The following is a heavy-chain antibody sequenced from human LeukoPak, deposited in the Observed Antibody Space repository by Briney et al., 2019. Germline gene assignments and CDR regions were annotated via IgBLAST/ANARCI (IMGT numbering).Heavy chain of an antibody. CDR1: GYTFTGYY. D-gene: IGHD2-2*01. Sequence: ASVKVSCKASGYTFTGYYMHWVRQAPGQGLEWMGWINPNSGGTNYAQKFQGRVTMTRDTSISTAYMELSRLRSDDTAVYYCARSFNAHYYYMDVWGKGTTVTVSS. V-gene: IGHV1-2*02. J-gene: IGHJ6*03. CDR2: INPNSGGT. CDR3: ARSFNAHYYYMDV.